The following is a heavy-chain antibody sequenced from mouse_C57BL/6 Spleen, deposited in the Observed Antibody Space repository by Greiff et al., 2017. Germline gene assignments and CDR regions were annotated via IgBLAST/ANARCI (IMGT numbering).Heavy chain of an antibody. CDR3: ARGGITTVVAHFDY. V-gene: IGHV1-69*01. Sequence: QVQLQQPGAELVMPGASVKLSCKASGYTFTSYWMHWVKQRPGQGLEWIGEIDPSDSYTNYNQKFKGKSTLTVDKSSSTAYMQLSSLTSEDSAVYYCARGGITTVVAHFDYWGQGTTLTGSS. CDR2: IDPSDSYT. J-gene: IGHJ2*01. D-gene: IGHD1-1*01. CDR1: GYTFTSYW.